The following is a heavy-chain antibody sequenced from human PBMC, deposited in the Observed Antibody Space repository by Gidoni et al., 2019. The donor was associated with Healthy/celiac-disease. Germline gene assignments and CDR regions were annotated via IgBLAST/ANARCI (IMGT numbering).Heavy chain of an antibody. Sequence: EVQLVESGGGLVQPGGSLRLSCAASGFTFSSYDMHWARQATGKGLEWVSAIGTAGDTYYPGSVKGRFTISRENAKNSLYLQMNSLRAGDTAVYYCARGMGLEGYSYGYGIFDYWGQGTLVTVSS. J-gene: IGHJ4*02. V-gene: IGHV3-13*01. CDR2: IGTAGDT. CDR3: ARGMGLEGYSYGYGIFDY. D-gene: IGHD5-18*01. CDR1: GFTFSSYD.